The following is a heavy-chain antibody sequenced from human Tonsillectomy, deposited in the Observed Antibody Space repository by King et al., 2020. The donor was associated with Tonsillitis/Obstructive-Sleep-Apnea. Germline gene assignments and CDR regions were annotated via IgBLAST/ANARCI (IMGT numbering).Heavy chain of an antibody. Sequence: VQLVESGGGLVQPGESLRLSCAASMFTFSSYAMTWVRQAPGKGLEWVSSISSRGGNTYYTDSVKGRFTISRDNSENTVFLQMYSLGAEDTAVYYCAKAMENSGYDYWFFDLWGRGTLVSVSP. CDR2: ISSRGGNT. D-gene: IGHD5-12*01. CDR1: MFTFSSYA. J-gene: IGHJ2*01. CDR3: AKAMENSGYDYWFFDL. V-gene: IGHV3-23*04.